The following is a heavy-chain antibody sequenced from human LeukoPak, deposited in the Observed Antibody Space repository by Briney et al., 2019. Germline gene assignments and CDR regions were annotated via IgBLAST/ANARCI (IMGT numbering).Heavy chain of an antibody. CDR3: ARHSKGRLGELSLYGMDV. J-gene: IGHJ6*04. CDR1: GYSFTDFW. V-gene: IGHV5-51*01. Sequence: GESLKISCKGSGYSFTDFWIAWVRQMPGKGLEWMGIIYPDDSDTRYSPSFQGQVTISADKSISTAYLQWSSLKASDTAMYYCARHSKGRLGELSLYGMDVWGKGTTVTVSS. CDR2: IYPDDSDT. D-gene: IGHD3-16*02.